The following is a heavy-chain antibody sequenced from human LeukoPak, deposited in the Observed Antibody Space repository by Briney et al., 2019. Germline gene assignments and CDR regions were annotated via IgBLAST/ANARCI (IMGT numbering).Heavy chain of an antibody. CDR3: AKGGPSSSWSFDY. CDR1: GFTFSSYS. D-gene: IGHD6-13*01. CDR2: ISSSSSYI. Sequence: GGSLRLSCAASGFTFSSYSMNWVRQAPGKGPEWVSSISSSSSYIYYADSVKGRFTISRDNAKNSLYLQMNSLRAEDTAVYYCAKGGPSSSWSFDYWGQGTLVTVSS. J-gene: IGHJ4*02. V-gene: IGHV3-21*04.